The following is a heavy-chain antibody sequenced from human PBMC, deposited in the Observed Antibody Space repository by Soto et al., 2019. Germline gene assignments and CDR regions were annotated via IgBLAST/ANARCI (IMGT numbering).Heavy chain of an antibody. Sequence: RASVKVSGKASGYTVTGHYIHWVRQAPEQGPEWMGEIGPESGATRYAQRFQGRVTMTRDMSITTVYMELNNLRPDDTAVYYCGRGRSGQIVVFHWGQGTPVTVSS. D-gene: IGHD5-12*01. V-gene: IGHV1-2*02. CDR3: GRGRSGQIVVFH. CDR2: IGPESGAT. J-gene: IGHJ4*02. CDR1: GYTVTGHY.